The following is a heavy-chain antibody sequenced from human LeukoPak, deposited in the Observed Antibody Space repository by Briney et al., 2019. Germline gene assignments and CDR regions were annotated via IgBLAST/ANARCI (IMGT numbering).Heavy chain of an antibody. Sequence: GGSLRLSCAVSGFTFSSYVMSWVRQAPGKGLEWVSAISGSAGSTYYADSVKGRFTISRDNSKNTVYLQMNSLRAEDTAVYYCAKAYYYDSSGGYYFDYWGQGALVTVSS. CDR3: AKAYYYDSSGGYYFDY. V-gene: IGHV3-23*01. CDR2: ISGSAGST. CDR1: GFTFSSYV. J-gene: IGHJ4*02. D-gene: IGHD3-22*01.